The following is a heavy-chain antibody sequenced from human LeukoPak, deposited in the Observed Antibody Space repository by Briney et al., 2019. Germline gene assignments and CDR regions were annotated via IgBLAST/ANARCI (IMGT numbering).Heavy chain of an antibody. D-gene: IGHD1-26*01. CDR3: ARIIVGATGVDY. CDR1: GFTFSSYW. Sequence: GGSLRLSCVASGFTFSSYWMHWVRQTPGKGLVWVSRINTDGSHTDYADSVKGRFTVSRDNARNTLYLQMNSLRAEDTAVYYCARIIVGATGVDYWGQGTLVTVSS. CDR2: INTDGSHT. V-gene: IGHV3-74*01. J-gene: IGHJ4*02.